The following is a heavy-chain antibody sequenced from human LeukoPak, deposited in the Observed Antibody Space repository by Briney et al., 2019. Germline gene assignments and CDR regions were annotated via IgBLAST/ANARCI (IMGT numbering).Heavy chain of an antibody. CDR1: GGTFSSYA. Sequence: SVKVSCKASGGTFSSYAISWVRQAPGQGLEWMGRIIPILGIANYAQKFQGRVAITADKSTSTAYMELSSLRSEDTAVYYCARDDDSSGYYIHWGQGTLVTVSS. CDR2: IIPILGIA. J-gene: IGHJ4*02. D-gene: IGHD3-22*01. CDR3: ARDDDSSGYYIH. V-gene: IGHV1-69*04.